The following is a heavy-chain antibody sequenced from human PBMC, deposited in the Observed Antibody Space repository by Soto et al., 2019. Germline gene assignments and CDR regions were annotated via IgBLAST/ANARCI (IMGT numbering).Heavy chain of an antibody. D-gene: IGHD4-17*01. CDR1: GGSISSYY. V-gene: IGHV4-59*01. Sequence: PSATLSLTCTVSGGSISSYYWSWIRQPPGKGLECIGYIYYSGSTNYNPSLKSRVTFSFDTSKNQFSLKLSSVTAADTAVYYCARGLSTVTFDYWGQGTQVTVSS. CDR3: ARGLSTVTFDY. J-gene: IGHJ4*02. CDR2: IYYSGST.